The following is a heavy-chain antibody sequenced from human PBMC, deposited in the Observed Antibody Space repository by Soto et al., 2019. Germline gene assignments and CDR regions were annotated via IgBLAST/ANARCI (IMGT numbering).Heavy chain of an antibody. CDR1: GGSISSYY. V-gene: IGHV4-59*08. J-gene: IGHJ3*02. Sequence: SETLSLTCTVSGGSISSYYWSWIRQPPGKGLEWIGYIYYSGSTNYNPSLKSRVTISVDTSKNQFSLKLSSVTAADTAVYYCARLSEPGPDAFDIWGQGTMVTVSS. CDR2: IYYSGST. CDR3: ARLSEPGPDAFDI.